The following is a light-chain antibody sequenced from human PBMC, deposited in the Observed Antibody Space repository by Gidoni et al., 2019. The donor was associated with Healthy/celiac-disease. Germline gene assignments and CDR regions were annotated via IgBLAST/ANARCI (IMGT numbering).Light chain of an antibody. CDR3: QQYNNWPTT. CDR1: QSVSSN. V-gene: IGKV3-15*01. CDR2: GAS. Sequence: DIVMTQSPATLSVSPGERATLSCRASQSVSSNLAWYQQKPGQAPRLLIYGASTRATGIPARFSGSGSGTEFTLTISSLQSEDVAVYYCQQYNNWPTTFGQGTKEEIK. J-gene: IGKJ1*01.